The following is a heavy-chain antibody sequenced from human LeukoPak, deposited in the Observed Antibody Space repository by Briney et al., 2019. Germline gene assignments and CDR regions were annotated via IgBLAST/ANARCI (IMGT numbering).Heavy chain of an antibody. V-gene: IGHV3-21*01. CDR2: ISSSSSYI. D-gene: IGHD4-23*01. J-gene: IGHJ4*02. CDR1: GFTFSSYS. Sequence: GGSLRLSCAASGFTFSSYSMNWVRQAPGKGLEWVSSISSSSSYIYYADSVKGRFIISRDNAKNSLYLQMNSLRAEDTAVYYCARVTVVTPRGGASFDYWGQGTLVTVSS. CDR3: ARVTVVTPRGGASFDY.